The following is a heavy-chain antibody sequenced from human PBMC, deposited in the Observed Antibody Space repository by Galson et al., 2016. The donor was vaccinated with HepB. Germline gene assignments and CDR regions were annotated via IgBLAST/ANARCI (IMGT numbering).Heavy chain of an antibody. V-gene: IGHV4-59*03. J-gene: IGHJ4*02. CDR2: ISYSGST. D-gene: IGHD5-24*01. CDR1: GGSIRSYY. CDR3: AASRGYNWALPFDY. Sequence: SETLSLTCTVSGGSIRSYYCSWIRQPPGKGLEWIGYISYSGSTKYNPSLKSRVTMSQDTSKNQFSLNLSSLTAADTAVYYCAASRGYNWALPFDYWGQGTLATVSS.